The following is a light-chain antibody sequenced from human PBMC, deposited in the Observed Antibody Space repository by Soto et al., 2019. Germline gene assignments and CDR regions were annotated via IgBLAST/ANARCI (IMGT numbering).Light chain of an antibody. CDR2: AAS. J-gene: IGKJ5*01. CDR1: QGISNC. V-gene: IGKV1-12*01. Sequence: DIQMTQSPSSVSASIGDRVTVTCRASQGISNCLAWYQQKPGKAPKFLISAASSLQSGVASRFSGSGSGTDFTLTVSSLQTEDFATYYCQQAYSFPITFGQGTRLEIK. CDR3: QQAYSFPIT.